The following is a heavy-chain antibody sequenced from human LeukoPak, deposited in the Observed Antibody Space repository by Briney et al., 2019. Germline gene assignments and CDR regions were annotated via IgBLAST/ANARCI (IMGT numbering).Heavy chain of an antibody. D-gene: IGHD6-13*01. V-gene: IGHV1-8*03. CDR3: ARGHSSTPFDY. CDR1: GYTFTSYD. Sequence: GASVKVSCKASGYTFTSYDINWVRQATGQGLEWMGWMNPKSGNTGYAQKFQGRVTITRNTSISTAYMELSSLRSEDTAVYYCARGHSSTPFDYWGQGTLVTVSS. CDR2: MNPKSGNT. J-gene: IGHJ4*02.